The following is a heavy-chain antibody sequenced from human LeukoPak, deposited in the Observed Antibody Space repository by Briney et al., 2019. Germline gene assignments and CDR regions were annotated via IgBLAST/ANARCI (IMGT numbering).Heavy chain of an antibody. J-gene: IGHJ4*02. V-gene: IGHV4-59*01. CDR2: MYYRGRT. CDR3: ARDPGYFDYFWGNYRYRGRFDY. D-gene: IGHD3-16*02. CDR1: DGSTSRNY. Sequence: KPSETVSLTCTLYDGSTSRNYWGWVRQSPGGGMGWIGSMYYRGRTNYNPSLKSGVTLSIDTSKYQSSLQVPSLPAADPAAYYCARDPGYFDYFWGNYRYRGRFDYSGQGTLPTVS.